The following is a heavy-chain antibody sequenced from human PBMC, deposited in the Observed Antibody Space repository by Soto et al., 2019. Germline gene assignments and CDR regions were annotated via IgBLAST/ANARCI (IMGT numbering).Heavy chain of an antibody. D-gene: IGHD3-22*01. J-gene: IGHJ4*02. V-gene: IGHV1-69*06. CDR2: IIPIFGTA. Sequence: SVKVSCKASGCTFSIYAISWVRQAPGQGLEWMGGIIPIFGTANYAQNFQGRVTITADKATSTAYMELSSLRSEDTAVSYCERAGHYYDSTWGQGTLVTVSS. CDR3: ERAGHYYDST. CDR1: GCTFSIYA.